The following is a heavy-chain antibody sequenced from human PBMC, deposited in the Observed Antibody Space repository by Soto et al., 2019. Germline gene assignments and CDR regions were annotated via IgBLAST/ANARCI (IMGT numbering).Heavy chain of an antibody. CDR3: ARDWHYYDSSGYPRVYGMDV. V-gene: IGHV4-34*01. Sequence: SETLSLTCAVYDESFSGYYWSWIRQPPGKGLEWIGEINHSGSTNYNPSLKSRVTISVDTSKNQFSLKLSSVTAADTAVYYCARDWHYYDSSGYPRVYGMDVWGQGTTVTVSS. D-gene: IGHD3-22*01. CDR2: INHSGST. CDR1: DESFSGYY. J-gene: IGHJ6*02.